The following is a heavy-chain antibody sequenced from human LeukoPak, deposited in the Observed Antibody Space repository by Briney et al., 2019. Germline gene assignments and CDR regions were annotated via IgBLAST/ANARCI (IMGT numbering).Heavy chain of an antibody. CDR1: GGTFSSYA. J-gene: IGHJ6*03. Sequence: SVKVSCKASGGTFSSYAISWVQQAPGQGLEWMGGIIPIFGTTNYAQKFQDRVTITADKSTSTAYMELSSLRSEDTAVYYCARVVGLTGYSSSWYSGYYYYMDVWGKGTTVTVSS. D-gene: IGHD6-13*01. V-gene: IGHV1-69*06. CDR2: IIPIFGTT. CDR3: ARVVGLTGYSSSWYSGYYYYMDV.